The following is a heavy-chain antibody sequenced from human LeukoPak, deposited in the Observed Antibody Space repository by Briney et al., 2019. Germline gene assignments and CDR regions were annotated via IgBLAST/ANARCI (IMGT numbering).Heavy chain of an antibody. J-gene: IGHJ4*02. D-gene: IGHD3-10*01. V-gene: IGHV4-34*01. CDR1: GGSFSGYY. Sequence: PSETLSLTCAVYGGSFSGYYWSWIRQPPGKGLEWIGEINHSGSTNYNPSLKSRVTTSVDTSKNQFSLKLSSVTAADTAVYYCARGLYYYGSGSYPLGYWGQGTLVTVSS. CDR3: ARGLYYYGSGSYPLGY. CDR2: INHSGST.